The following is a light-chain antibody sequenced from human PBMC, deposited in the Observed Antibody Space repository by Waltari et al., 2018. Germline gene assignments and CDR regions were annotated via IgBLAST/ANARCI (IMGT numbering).Light chain of an antibody. CDR2: FND. V-gene: IGLV1-36*01. Sequence: QSVLTQPPSASEAARKSVTISCSGSSSNICSNSVAWYQQFPETAPKVVIYFNDRRASGVSYRFSGSKSGTAASLAISVLQTEDEADYYCAAWDDSLNGLVFGGGTRLTVL. J-gene: IGLJ2*01. CDR1: SSNICSNS. CDR3: AAWDDSLNGLV.